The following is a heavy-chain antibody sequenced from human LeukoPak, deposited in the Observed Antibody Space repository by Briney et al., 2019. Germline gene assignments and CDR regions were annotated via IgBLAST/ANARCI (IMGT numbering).Heavy chain of an antibody. Sequence: GESLKISCKGSGYRFTSNWIGWVRQLPGKGLEWMGIIYPGDSDTRYSPSFQGQVTISADKSISTAYLQWSSLKASDAAIYYSARRDSSGFFDYWGQGTLVTVSS. CDR3: ARRDSSGFFDY. CDR2: IYPGDSDT. D-gene: IGHD6-19*01. CDR1: GYRFTSNW. V-gene: IGHV5-51*01. J-gene: IGHJ4*02.